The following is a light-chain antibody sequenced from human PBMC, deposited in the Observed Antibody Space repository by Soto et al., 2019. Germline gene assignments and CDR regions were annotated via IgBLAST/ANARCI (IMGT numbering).Light chain of an antibody. V-gene: IGKV1-5*01. Sequence: DIQMTQSPSTLSASVGDRVTITCRASQSISSWLAWYQQKPGKAPKLLIYEASRLESGVPSTFSGSGSGTEFSLSTSRLLPDDFATYYCQQYNSYLWTFGQVSKVDIK. J-gene: IGKJ1*01. CDR3: QQYNSYLWT. CDR2: EAS. CDR1: QSISSW.